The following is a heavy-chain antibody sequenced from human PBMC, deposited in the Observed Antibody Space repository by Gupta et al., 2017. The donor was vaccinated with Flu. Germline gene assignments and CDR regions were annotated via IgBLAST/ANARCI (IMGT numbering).Heavy chain of an antibody. J-gene: IGHJ6*02. CDR3: ARDTIKILILAALPEYGYGMDA. CDR2: INHSGST. Sequence: IRQPPGKGLEWIGEINHSGSTNYNPSLKSRVTISVDTSKNQFSLKLSSVTAADTPVYYCARDTIKILILAALPEYGYGMDAWGQGTTVTVSS. D-gene: IGHD6-6*01. V-gene: IGHV4-34*01.